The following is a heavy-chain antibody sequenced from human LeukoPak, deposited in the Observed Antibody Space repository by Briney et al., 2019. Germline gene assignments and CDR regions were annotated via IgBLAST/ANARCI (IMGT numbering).Heavy chain of an antibody. Sequence: GASVKVSCKASGYTFTAYSMHWVRQAPGQGLEWMGWINPNSGGTDYAQKFQGRVTMTRDTSINTAYMELSRLRSDDTAVYYCARGGNLAAAGTLWFDPWGQGTLVTVSS. CDR1: GYTFTAYS. V-gene: IGHV1-2*02. J-gene: IGHJ5*02. D-gene: IGHD6-13*01. CDR2: INPNSGGT. CDR3: ARGGNLAAAGTLWFDP.